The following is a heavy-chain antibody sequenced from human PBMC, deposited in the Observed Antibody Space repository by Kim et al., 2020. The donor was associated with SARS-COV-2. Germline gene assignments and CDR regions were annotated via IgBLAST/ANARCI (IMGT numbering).Heavy chain of an antibody. D-gene: IGHD3-16*01. CDR1: GHTFTDYF. CDR3: ARARYGESMDV. Sequence: ASVKVSCKASGHTFTDYFIHWVRQAPGQGPEWMGRINPNSGGTNYAQYAQKFQGRVTMTRDTAINTVYMDLSRLTSDDTAVYYCARARYGESMDVWGIGT. J-gene: IGHJ6*03. CDR2: INPNSGGT. V-gene: IGHV1-2*06.